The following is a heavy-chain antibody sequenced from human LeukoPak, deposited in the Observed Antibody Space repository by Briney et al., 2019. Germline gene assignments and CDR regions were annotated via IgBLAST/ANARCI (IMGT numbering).Heavy chain of an antibody. Sequence: GASVKVSCKASGYTFTSYGISWVRQAPGQGLEWMGRISAYNGNTNYAQKLQGRVTMTTDTSTSTAYMELRSLRSDDTAVYYCARADYYGSGSYYNTYYYMDVWGKGTTVTISS. CDR1: GYTFTSYG. D-gene: IGHD3-10*01. J-gene: IGHJ6*03. V-gene: IGHV1-18*01. CDR3: ARADYYGSGSYYNTYYYMDV. CDR2: ISAYNGNT.